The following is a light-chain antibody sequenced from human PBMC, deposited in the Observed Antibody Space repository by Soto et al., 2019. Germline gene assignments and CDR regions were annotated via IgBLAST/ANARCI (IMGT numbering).Light chain of an antibody. V-gene: IGLV2-14*03. CDR3: VSFTTSRSYV. CDR2: DII. Sequence: QSVLTQPPSASGSPGQSVTISCTGTSSDIGAYIYVSWYQQHPGKAPKLMISDIINRPSGVSNRFSGSKSGNTASLTISGLQAEDEADYYCVSFTTSRSYVFGTGTKVTVL. CDR1: SSDIGAYIY. J-gene: IGLJ1*01.